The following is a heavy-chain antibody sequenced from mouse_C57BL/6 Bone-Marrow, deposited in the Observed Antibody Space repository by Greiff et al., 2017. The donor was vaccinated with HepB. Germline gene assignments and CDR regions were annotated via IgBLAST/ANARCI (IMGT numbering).Heavy chain of an antibody. CDR2: IYPENGDT. D-gene: IGHD1-1*01. CDR3: KGYYYGSSYGYYAMDY. CDR1: GFNIKDDY. Sequence: VQLQQSGAELVRPGASVKLSCTASGFNIKDDYMHWVKQRPEQGLEWIGWIYPENGDTEYASKFQGKATITADTSSNTAYLQLSSLTSEDTAVYYCKGYYYGSSYGYYAMDYWGQGTSVTVSS. J-gene: IGHJ4*01. V-gene: IGHV14-4*01.